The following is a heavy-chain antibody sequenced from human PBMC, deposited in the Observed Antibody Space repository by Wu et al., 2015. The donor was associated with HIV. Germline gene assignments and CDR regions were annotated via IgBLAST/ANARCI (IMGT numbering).Heavy chain of an antibody. CDR1: GYTFTYRY. V-gene: IGHV1-45*02. D-gene: IGHD3-10*01. CDR3: AREGDYYGSGTYHP. CDR2: ITPFNGNT. J-gene: IGHJ5*02. Sequence: QMQLVQSGAEVKKTGSSVKVSCKASGYTFTYRYLHWVRQAPGQALEWMGWITPFNGNTNYAQKFQDRVTITRDRSMSTAYMELSSLRSEDTAMYYCAREGDYYGSGTYHPWGQGTLVTVSS.